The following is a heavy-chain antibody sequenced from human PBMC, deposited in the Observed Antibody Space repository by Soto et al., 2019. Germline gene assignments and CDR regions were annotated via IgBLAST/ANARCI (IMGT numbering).Heavy chain of an antibody. D-gene: IGHD3-3*01. J-gene: IGHJ6*02. CDR3: AKDKAVLRFLIGYGMDV. CDR2: ISGSGGST. V-gene: IGHV3-23*01. CDR1: GFTFSSYA. Sequence: GGSLRLSCAASGFTFSSYAMSWVRQAPGKGLEWVSAISGSGGSTYYADSVKGRFTISRDNSKNTLYLQMNSLRAEDTAVYYCAKDKAVLRFLIGYGMDVWGQGTTVTVSS.